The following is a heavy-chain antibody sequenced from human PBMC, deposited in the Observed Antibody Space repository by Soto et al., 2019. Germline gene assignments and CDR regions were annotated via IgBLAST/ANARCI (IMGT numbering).Heavy chain of an antibody. J-gene: IGHJ6*02. CDR1: GGTFSSYA. D-gene: IGHD4-17*01. V-gene: IGHV1-69*13. CDR3: ACPLKPVTTVTTAGFYYYYGMDV. CDR2: IIPIFGTA. Sequence: ASVKVSCKASGGTFSSYAISWVRQAPGQGLEWMGGIIPIFGTANYAQKFQGRVTITADESTSTAYMELSSLRSEDTAVYYCACPLKPVTTVTTAGFYYYYGMDVWGQGTTVTVSS.